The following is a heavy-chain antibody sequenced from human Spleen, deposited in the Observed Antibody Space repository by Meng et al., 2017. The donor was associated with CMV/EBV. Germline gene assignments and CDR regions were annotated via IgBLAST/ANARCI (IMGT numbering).Heavy chain of an antibody. J-gene: IGHJ3*02. D-gene: IGHD3-10*01. CDR2: IIPIFGTA. Sequence: SVKVSCKASGGTFSSYAISWVRQAPGQGLEWMGGIIPIFGTANYAQKFQGRVTMTRDTSTSTVYMELSSLRSEDTAVYYCARDTGYYGSGSYYNEHAFDIWGQGTMVTVSS. V-gene: IGHV1-69*05. CDR1: GGTFSSYA. CDR3: ARDTGYYGSGSYYNEHAFDI.